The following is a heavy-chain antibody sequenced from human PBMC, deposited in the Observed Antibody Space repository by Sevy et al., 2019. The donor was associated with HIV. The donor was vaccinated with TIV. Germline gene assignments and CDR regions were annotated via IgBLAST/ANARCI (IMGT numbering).Heavy chain of an antibody. CDR2: ISGFNGNT. CDR3: ARGYSSTYYGSVDY. Sequence: ASVKVSCKASSYTFSNYGITWVRQAPGQGLEWVGWISGFNGNTKDAQKFQGRVTVTTDTSTTTVYMELRSLRSDDTAVYYCARGYSSTYYGSVDYWGQGTLVTVSS. J-gene: IGHJ4*02. V-gene: IGHV1-18*01. D-gene: IGHD6-13*01. CDR1: SYTFSNYG.